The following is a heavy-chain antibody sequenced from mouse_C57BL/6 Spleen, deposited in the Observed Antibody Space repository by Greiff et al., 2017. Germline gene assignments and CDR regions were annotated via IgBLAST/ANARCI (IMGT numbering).Heavy chain of an antibody. J-gene: IGHJ2*01. CDR2: IDPSDSYT. CDR1: GYTFTSYW. D-gene: IGHD1-2*01. Sequence: QVQLQQPGAELVRPGTSVKLSCKASGYTFTSYWMHWVKQRPGQGLEWIGVIDPSDSYTNYNQKFKGKATLTVDTSSSTAYMPLSSLTSEDSAVYYCASGYGPYYFDYWGQGTTLTVSS. V-gene: IGHV1-59*01. CDR3: ASGYGPYYFDY.